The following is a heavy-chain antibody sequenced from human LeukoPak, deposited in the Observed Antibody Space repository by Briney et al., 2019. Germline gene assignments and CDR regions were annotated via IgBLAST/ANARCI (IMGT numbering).Heavy chain of an antibody. CDR2: IKQDGIEK. CDR3: ARVRVGYSSSSIGY. V-gene: IGHV3-7*01. J-gene: IGHJ4*02. Sequence: GGSLRLSCAAFGFTFSSYWMSWVRQAPGKGRGGGAKIKQDGIEKYYLHSVKGPFTISRDNTKSSLYLQMNSLRAEDTAVCYCARVRVGYSSSSIGYWGQRTLVTLSS. D-gene: IGHD6-6*01. CDR1: GFTFSSYW.